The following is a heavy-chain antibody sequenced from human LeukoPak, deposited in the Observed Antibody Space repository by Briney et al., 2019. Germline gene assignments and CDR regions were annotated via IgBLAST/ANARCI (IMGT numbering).Heavy chain of an antibody. CDR2: ISSSSSYI. CDR3: ARDRANSWFDP. J-gene: IGHJ5*02. CDR1: GFTFSSYA. Sequence: GGSLRLSCTASGFTFSSYAMNWVRQAPGKGLEWVSSISSSSSYIYYADSVKGRFTISRDNAKNSLYLQMNSLRAEDTAVYYCARDRANSWFDPWGQGTLVTVSS. V-gene: IGHV3-21*01. D-gene: IGHD2/OR15-2a*01.